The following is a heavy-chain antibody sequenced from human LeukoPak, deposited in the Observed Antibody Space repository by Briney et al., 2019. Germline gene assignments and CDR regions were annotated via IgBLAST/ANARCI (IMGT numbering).Heavy chain of an antibody. CDR3: ARDKSYFGSGNYHYFDS. D-gene: IGHD3-10*01. CDR1: GFAFSQFP. CDR2: ISHDGGNK. J-gene: IGHJ4*02. Sequence: GGSLRLSCVASGFAFSQFPVHWVRQAPGKRLEWVAFISHDGGNKKYGDSVKGRFTISRDNSKNTVYLQMNSLRPEDTALYYCARDKSYFGSGNYHYFDSWGQGAPVIVSS. V-gene: IGHV3-30*03.